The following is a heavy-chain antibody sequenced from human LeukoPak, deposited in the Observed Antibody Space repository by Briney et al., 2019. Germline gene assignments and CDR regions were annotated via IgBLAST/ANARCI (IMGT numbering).Heavy chain of an antibody. J-gene: IGHJ3*02. Sequence: RSETLSLTCTVSGGSISSSSYYWGWIRQPPGKGLEWIGSIYYSGSTYYNPSLKSRVTISVDTSKNQFSLKLSSVTAADTAVYYCARDPPSSGYDDDAFDIWGQGTMVTVSS. CDR2: IYYSGST. V-gene: IGHV4-39*02. CDR3: ARDPPSSGYDDDAFDI. D-gene: IGHD3-22*01. CDR1: GGSISSSSYY.